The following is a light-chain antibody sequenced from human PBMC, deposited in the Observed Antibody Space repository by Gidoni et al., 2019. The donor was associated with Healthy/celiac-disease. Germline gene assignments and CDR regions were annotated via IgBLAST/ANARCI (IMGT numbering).Light chain of an antibody. CDR1: QSVSSY. CDR2: DAS. V-gene: IGKV3-11*01. Sequence: IVLTQSPATLSLSPGERATLSCRASQSVSSYLAWYQQKPGQAPRLLIYDASNRATGIPARFSGSGSGTDFTLTFSSLEPEDFAVYYCQQRSNWPMCSFGQGTKLEIK. CDR3: QQRSNWPMCS. J-gene: IGKJ2*04.